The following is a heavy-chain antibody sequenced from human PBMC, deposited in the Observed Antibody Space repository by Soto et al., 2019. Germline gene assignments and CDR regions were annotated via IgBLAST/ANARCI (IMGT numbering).Heavy chain of an antibody. D-gene: IGHD3-3*01. Sequence: SETLSLTCAVSGGSISSGGYSWSWIRQPPGKGLEWIGYIYHSGSTYYNPSLKSRVTISVDRSKNQFSLKLSSVTAADTAVYYCARACHEGSGYPNWFDPWGQGTLVTVSS. CDR2: IYHSGST. CDR1: GGSISSGGYS. J-gene: IGHJ5*02. V-gene: IGHV4-30-2*01. CDR3: ARACHEGSGYPNWFDP.